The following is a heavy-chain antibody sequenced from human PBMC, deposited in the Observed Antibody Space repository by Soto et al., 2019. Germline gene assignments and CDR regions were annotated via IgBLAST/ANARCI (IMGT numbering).Heavy chain of an antibody. D-gene: IGHD6-19*01. V-gene: IGHV4-34*01. J-gene: IGHJ1*01. Sequence: SETLSLTCAVYGGSFSGYYWSWIRQPPGKGLEWIGEINHSGSTNYNPSLKSRVTISVDTSKNQFSLKLSSVTAADTAVYYCARGRQMGSGWYAYFQHWGQGTLVTVSS. CDR2: INHSGST. CDR3: ARGRQMGSGWYAYFQH. CDR1: GGSFSGYY.